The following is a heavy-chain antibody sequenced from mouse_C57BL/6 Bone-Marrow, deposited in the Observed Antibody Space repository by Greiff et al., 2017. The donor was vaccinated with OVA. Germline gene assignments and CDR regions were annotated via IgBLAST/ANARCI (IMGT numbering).Heavy chain of an antibody. V-gene: IGHV1-80*01. Sequence: QVQLKESGAELVKPGASVKISCKASGYAFSSYWMNWVKQRPGKGLEWIGQIYPGDGDTNYNGKFKGKATLTADKSSGTAYMQLSSLTSEDSAVYFCAIYYGSSSYWYFDVWGTGTTVTVSS. CDR2: IYPGDGDT. CDR3: AIYYGSSSYWYFDV. D-gene: IGHD1-1*01. J-gene: IGHJ1*03. CDR1: GYAFSSYW.